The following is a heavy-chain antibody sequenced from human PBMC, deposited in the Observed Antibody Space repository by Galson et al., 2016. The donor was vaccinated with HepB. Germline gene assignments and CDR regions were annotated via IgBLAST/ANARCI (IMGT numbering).Heavy chain of an antibody. CDR3: SREGDSSGYYYDFHI. CDR2: INHDGSST. Sequence: SLRLSCAASGFTFSSYWMHWVRQAPGKGLVWVSRINHDGSSTSYADSVKGRFNISRDNAKNMLYLQMNSLRAEDTAVYYCSREGDSSGYYYDFHIWGQGTMVTVSS. V-gene: IGHV3-74*01. J-gene: IGHJ3*02. D-gene: IGHD3-22*01. CDR1: GFTFSSYW.